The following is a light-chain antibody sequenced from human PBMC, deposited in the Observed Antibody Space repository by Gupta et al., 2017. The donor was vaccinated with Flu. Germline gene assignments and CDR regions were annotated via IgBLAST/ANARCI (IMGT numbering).Light chain of an antibody. CDR3: SSYAGSSHVM. CDR2: EVS. Sequence: QSALTQPPSASGSPGQSVTITCTGTSNDVGTSDYVYCYQQHPGKAPKLMIYEVSKQPSGVPDRFSGSKYGNTASLTVSGLQAEDEADYYCSSYAGSSHVMFGGGTKLTVL. J-gene: IGLJ3*02. CDR1: SNDVGTSDY. V-gene: IGLV2-8*01.